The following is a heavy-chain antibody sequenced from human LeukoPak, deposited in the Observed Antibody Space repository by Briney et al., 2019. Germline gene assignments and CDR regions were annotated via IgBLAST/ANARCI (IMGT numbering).Heavy chain of an antibody. CDR2: IIPIFGTA. CDR1: GGTFSSYA. J-gene: IGHJ6*04. V-gene: IGHV1-69*06. CDR3: VRSIAYYYYGMDV. D-gene: IGHD3-10*01. Sequence: SVKVSRKASGGTFSSYAISWVRQAPGQGLEWMGGIIPIFGTANYAQKFQGRVTITADKSTSTAYMELSSLRSEDTAVYYCVRSIAYYYYGMDVWGKGTTVTVSS.